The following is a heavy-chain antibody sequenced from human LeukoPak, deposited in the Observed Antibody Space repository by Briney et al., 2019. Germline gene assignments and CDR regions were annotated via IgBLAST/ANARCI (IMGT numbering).Heavy chain of an antibody. J-gene: IGHJ4*02. CDR3: ARDNSGHRYGYIGY. D-gene: IGHD5-18*01. Sequence: PGGSLTLSCAASGFTFDDYCMSWVRQAPGKGLEWISGINWHGGSTGYADSVKGRFTTSKDNAKNALYLQMNSLRAEDTALYYCARDNSGHRYGYIGYWGQGTLVTVSS. CDR1: GFTFDDYC. V-gene: IGHV3-20*04. CDR2: INWHGGST.